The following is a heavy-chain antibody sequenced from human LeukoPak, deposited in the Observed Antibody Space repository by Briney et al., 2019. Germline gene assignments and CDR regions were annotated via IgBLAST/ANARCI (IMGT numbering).Heavy chain of an antibody. CDR1: GGSISSGGYF. CDR3: ARVVVGVRGVTDYYMDV. J-gene: IGHJ6*03. V-gene: IGHV4-61*02. Sequence: PSQTLSLTCTVSGGSISSGGYFWTWIRQPAGKGLEWIGRIYTSGSTNYNPSLKSRVTISVDTSKNQFSLNLSSVTAADSAVYYCARVVVGVRGVTDYYMDVWGKGTTVTVSS. D-gene: IGHD3-10*01. CDR2: IYTSGST.